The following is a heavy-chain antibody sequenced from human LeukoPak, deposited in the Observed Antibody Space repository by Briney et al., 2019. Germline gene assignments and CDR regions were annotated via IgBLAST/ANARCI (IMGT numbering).Heavy chain of an antibody. D-gene: IGHD2-15*01. Sequence: PGGSLRLSCATSGFTFSNYGMHWVRQAPGKGLEWVAGISSDETNIRYGDSVRGRFTVSRDNAKNTVYLQMNSLGADDTAVYYCAKDPYRVVFATGNYLDPWGQGTLVTVSS. CDR2: ISSDETNI. V-gene: IGHV3-30*18. J-gene: IGHJ5*02. CDR1: GFTFSNYG. CDR3: AKDPYRVVFATGNYLDP.